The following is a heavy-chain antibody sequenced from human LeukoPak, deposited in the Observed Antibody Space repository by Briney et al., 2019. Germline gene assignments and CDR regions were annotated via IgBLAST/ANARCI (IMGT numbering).Heavy chain of an antibody. D-gene: IGHD2-15*01. CDR1: GFTFSSYA. Sequence: PGGSLRLSCTASGFTFSSYAMSWVRRAPGKGLEWVSAISGSGGSTYYADSVKGRFTISRDNSKNTLYLQMDSLRAEDTAVYYCARYCSGGSCYYYYYGMDVWGQGTTVTVSS. V-gene: IGHV3-23*01. CDR2: ISGSGGST. CDR3: ARYCSGGSCYYYYYGMDV. J-gene: IGHJ6*02.